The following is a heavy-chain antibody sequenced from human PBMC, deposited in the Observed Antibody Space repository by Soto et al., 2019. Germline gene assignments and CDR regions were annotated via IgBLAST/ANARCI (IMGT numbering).Heavy chain of an antibody. CDR2: ISGSGGST. V-gene: IGHV3-23*01. Sequence: EVQLLESGGGLVQPGGSLRLSCAASGFTFSSYAMSWVRQAPGKGLEWVSAISGSGGSTYYADSVKGRFTISRDNSKNTLYLQINSLRAEDTAVYYCAKDLRTTGTTSGWFDPWGQGTLVTVSS. CDR1: GFTFSSYA. J-gene: IGHJ5*02. CDR3: AKDLRTTGTTSGWFDP. D-gene: IGHD1-1*01.